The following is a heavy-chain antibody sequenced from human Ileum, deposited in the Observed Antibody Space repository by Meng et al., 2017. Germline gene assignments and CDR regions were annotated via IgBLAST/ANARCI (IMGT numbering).Heavy chain of an antibody. CDR3: AKLVAVDGIDY. CDR2: INTGNDNT. V-gene: IGHV1-3*04. D-gene: IGHD5-24*01. J-gene: IGHJ4*02. Sequence: QVQFVQSGAEVKNPGASLKVSCKASGYTSTNYFMHWVRQAPGQGLEWMGWINTGNDNTKYSQKFQGRVTISRDTSASTAYMELSSLTSEDTAVYYCAKLVAVDGIDYWGQGTLVTVSS. CDR1: GYTSTNYF.